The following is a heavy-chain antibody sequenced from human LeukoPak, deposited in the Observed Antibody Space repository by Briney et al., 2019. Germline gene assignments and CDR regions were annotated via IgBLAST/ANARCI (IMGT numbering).Heavy chain of an antibody. Sequence: SETLSLTCAVYGGSFSGYYWSWIRQPPGKGLEWIGEINHSGSTNYNPSLKSRVTISVDTSKNQFSLKLSSVTAADTAVYYCARRGARITIFGVVNRGRNWFDPWGQGTLVTVSS. V-gene: IGHV4-34*01. J-gene: IGHJ5*02. CDR3: ARRGARITIFGVVNRGRNWFDP. CDR2: INHSGST. CDR1: GGSFSGYY. D-gene: IGHD3-3*01.